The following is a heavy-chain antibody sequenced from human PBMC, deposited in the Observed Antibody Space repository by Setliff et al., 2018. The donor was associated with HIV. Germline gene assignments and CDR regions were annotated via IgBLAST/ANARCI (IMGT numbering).Heavy chain of an antibody. D-gene: IGHD2-15*01. J-gene: IGHJ6*03. V-gene: IGHV4-34*01. CDR2: INDRGDN. CDR1: GDLVRGNS. CDR3: ARGVPHLFCLDV. Sequence: SETLSLTCTVRGDLVRGNSWHWVRQSPGKGLTWIGEINDRGDNNYDPSLKGRVTISMDTSRNQISLKVTPVTATDTAIYYCARGVPHLFCLDVWDKGVAVT.